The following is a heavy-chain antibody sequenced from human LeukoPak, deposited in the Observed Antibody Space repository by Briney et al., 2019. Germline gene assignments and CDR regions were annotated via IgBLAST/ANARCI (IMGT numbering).Heavy chain of an antibody. Sequence: ASVKVSCKASGYIFNNFGISWVRQAPGQGLEWMGWISVYNGNTNFAQRLQGRVTMTTDTSTTTAYMELRNLRSDDTVVYYCTRDHSSSCQLFDYWGQGTLVTVSS. CDR2: ISVYNGNT. CDR3: TRDHSSSCQLFDY. J-gene: IGHJ4*02. CDR1: GYIFNNFG. V-gene: IGHV1-18*01. D-gene: IGHD6-13*01.